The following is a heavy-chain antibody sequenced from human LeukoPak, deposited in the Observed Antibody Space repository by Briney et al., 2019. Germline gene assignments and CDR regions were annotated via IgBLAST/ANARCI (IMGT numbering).Heavy chain of an antibody. D-gene: IGHD3-22*01. V-gene: IGHV3-33*01. J-gene: IGHJ4*02. Sequence: PGGSLRLSCAASGFTFSSDGMHWVRQAPGKGLEWVAVIWYDGSNKYYADPVKGRFTISRDNSKNTLYLQMNSLRAEDTAVYYCARGLYDRSGYYVTHDYWGQGTLVTVSS. CDR1: GFTFSSDG. CDR2: IWYDGSNK. CDR3: ARGLYDRSGYYVTHDY.